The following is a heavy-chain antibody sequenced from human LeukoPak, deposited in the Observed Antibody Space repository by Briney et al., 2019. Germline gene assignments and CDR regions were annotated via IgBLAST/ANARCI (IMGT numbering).Heavy chain of an antibody. D-gene: IGHD3-3*01. Sequence: GGSLRLSCTASGFPLSDYGFHWVRQAPGKGLEWVAVISYDGSIKYHADSVRGRLTISRDNSKNTLYLQMNSLRAEDTAVYYCAKDAPYTYYDFWSGPPEYFQHWGQGTLVTVSS. CDR3: AKDAPYTYYDFWSGPPEYFQH. CDR2: ISYDGSIK. V-gene: IGHV3-30*12. CDR1: GFPLSDYG. J-gene: IGHJ1*01.